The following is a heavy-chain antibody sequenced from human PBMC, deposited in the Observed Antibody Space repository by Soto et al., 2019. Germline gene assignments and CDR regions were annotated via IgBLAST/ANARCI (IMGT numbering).Heavy chain of an antibody. Sequence: SETLSLTCTVSGGSISSGGYYWSWIRQHPGKGLEWIGYIYYSGSTYYNPSLKSRVTISVDTSKNQFSLKLSSVTAADTAVYYCARAPPLGNPTPDYFDYWGQGTLVTVSS. CDR2: IYYSGST. CDR1: GGSISSGGYY. V-gene: IGHV4-31*03. J-gene: IGHJ4*02. D-gene: IGHD2-15*01. CDR3: ARAPPLGNPTPDYFDY.